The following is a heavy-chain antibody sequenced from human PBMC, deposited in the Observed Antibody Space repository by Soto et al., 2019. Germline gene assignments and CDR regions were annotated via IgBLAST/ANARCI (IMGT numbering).Heavy chain of an antibody. J-gene: IGHJ6*02. Sequence: ASVKVSCKASGYTFTSYYMHWVRQAPGQGLEWMGIINPSGGSTSYAQKFQGRVTMTRDTSTSTVYMELSSLVSEDTAVYYCARRGIVVVPAAFPSYYGSGSQKPRNYYYGMDVWGQGTTVTVSS. V-gene: IGHV1-46*01. CDR1: GYTFTSYY. D-gene: IGHD2-2*01. CDR2: INPSGGST. CDR3: ARRGIVVVPAAFPSYYGSGSQKPRNYYYGMDV.